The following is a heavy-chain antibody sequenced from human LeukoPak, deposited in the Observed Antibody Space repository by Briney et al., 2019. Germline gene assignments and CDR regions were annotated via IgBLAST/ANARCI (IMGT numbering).Heavy chain of an antibody. CDR1: GDSISSGGYY. Sequence: SQTLSLTCTVSGDSISSGGYYWSWIRQRPGEGLEWMGYIYYSGTTYFNPSLKSRLNISVDTSKNQFSLNLSSVTAADTAVYYCARSSIAAAGRAEYFQHWGQGTLVSVSS. CDR2: IYYSGTT. J-gene: IGHJ1*01. D-gene: IGHD6-25*01. V-gene: IGHV4-31*03. CDR3: ARSSIAAAGRAEYFQH.